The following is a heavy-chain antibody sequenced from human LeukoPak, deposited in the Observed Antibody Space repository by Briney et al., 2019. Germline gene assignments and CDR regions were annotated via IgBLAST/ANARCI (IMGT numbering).Heavy chain of an antibody. CDR1: GYSFTSYW. Sequence: PGESLNISCTGSGYSFTSYWIGWVRQMPGKGLEWMGIIYPGDSDTRYSPSFQGQVTISADKSISTAYLQWSSLKASDTAVYYCAREATVVGATIIWGQGTLVAVSS. CDR2: IYPGDSDT. J-gene: IGHJ4*02. D-gene: IGHD1-26*01. CDR3: AREATVVGATII. V-gene: IGHV5-51*03.